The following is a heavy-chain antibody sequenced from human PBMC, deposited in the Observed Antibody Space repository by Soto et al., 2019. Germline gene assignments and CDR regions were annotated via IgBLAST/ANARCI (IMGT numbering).Heavy chain of an antibody. Sequence: PSETLSFTCAVYGGSFSDSYWTWIRQSPGKGLEWLGEITHGGGTKYNPSLNSRVVISVDTSKNQFSLKLNSVTVADTAVYYCATVGLQDSYHNHLEVWGQGTPVTVSS. J-gene: IGHJ6*02. D-gene: IGHD1-1*01. CDR3: ATVGLQDSYHNHLEV. CDR1: GGSFSDSY. V-gene: IGHV4-34*01. CDR2: ITHGGGT.